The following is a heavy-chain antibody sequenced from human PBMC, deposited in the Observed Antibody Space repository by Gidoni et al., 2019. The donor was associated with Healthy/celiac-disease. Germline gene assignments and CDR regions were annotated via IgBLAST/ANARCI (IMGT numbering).Heavy chain of an antibody. V-gene: IGHV3-11*06. CDR2: IRLSSTYT. J-gene: IGHJ4*02. CDR3: ARDVGNPYYFDY. D-gene: IGHD3-10*01. Sequence: QVQLVESGGGLVKPGGSLRLSWSAPGFVFSASYMSWIRQAPGKGLEWISYIRLSSTYTNYADSVKGRFTISRDNAKNSLYLQMNSLRAEDTAVYYCARDVGNPYYFDYWGQGTLVTVSS. CDR1: GFVFSASY.